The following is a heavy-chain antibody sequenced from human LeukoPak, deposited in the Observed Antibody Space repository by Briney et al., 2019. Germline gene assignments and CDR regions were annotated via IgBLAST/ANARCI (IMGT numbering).Heavy chain of an antibody. J-gene: IGHJ4*02. Sequence: GGSLRLSCAASEFSVGSNYMTWVRQAPGKGLEWVSLIYSGGSTYYADSVKGRFTISRDNAKNPLYLQMNSLRAEDTAVYYCARQKYLRGPDVEYFDYWGQGTLVTVSS. CDR2: IYSGGST. D-gene: IGHD5/OR15-5a*01. CDR1: EFSVGSNY. CDR3: ARQKYLRGPDVEYFDY. V-gene: IGHV3-66*04.